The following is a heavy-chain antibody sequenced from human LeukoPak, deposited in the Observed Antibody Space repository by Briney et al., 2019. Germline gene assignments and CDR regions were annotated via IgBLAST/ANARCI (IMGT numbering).Heavy chain of an antibody. CDR1: GFTFSSYS. J-gene: IGHJ6*03. D-gene: IGHD3-10*01. CDR2: ISSSSSYI. V-gene: IGHV3-21*01. Sequence: GGSLRLSCAASGFTFSSYSMNWVRQAPGKGLEWVSSISSSSSYIYYADSVKGRFTISRDNAKNSLYLQMNSLRAEDTAVYYCARDGSGPFYYYYYYYMDVWGKGTTVTISS. CDR3: ARDGSGPFYYYYYYYMDV.